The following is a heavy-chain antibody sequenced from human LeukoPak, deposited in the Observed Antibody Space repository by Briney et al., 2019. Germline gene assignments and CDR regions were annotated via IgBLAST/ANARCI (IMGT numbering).Heavy chain of an antibody. CDR3: ARSSYSSSSSV. CDR1: GFTFSGFW. Sequence: GGSLRLSCAVSGFTFSGFWMSWSRQAPGKGLEWVASINSDGSEGYYADVVKGRFTISRDNAKNSLYLQINSLRAEDTAVYYCARSSYSSSSSVWGQGTMATVSS. D-gene: IGHD6-6*01. V-gene: IGHV3-7*03. J-gene: IGHJ3*01. CDR2: INSDGSEG.